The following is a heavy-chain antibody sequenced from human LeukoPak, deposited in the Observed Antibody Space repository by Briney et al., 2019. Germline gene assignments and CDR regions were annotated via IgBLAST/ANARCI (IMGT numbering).Heavy chain of an antibody. V-gene: IGHV3-33*01. J-gene: IGHJ4*02. CDR3: ARDRLSSSQNNYIDY. CDR1: GITFTTYG. CDR2: IWHDGSSE. D-gene: IGHD6-13*01. Sequence: GSLRLSCAASGITFTTYGMHWVRQAPGKGLEGVARIWHDGSSEYYAESVKGRFSISRDTSKNTVYLQMNSLRAEDTAMYHCARDRLSSSQNNYIDYWGQGTLVTVSS.